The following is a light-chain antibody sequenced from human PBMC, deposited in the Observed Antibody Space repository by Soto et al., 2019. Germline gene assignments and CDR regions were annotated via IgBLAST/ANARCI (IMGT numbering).Light chain of an antibody. CDR1: SNDVGGYNY. Sequence: QSALTQPASVSGSPGQSITISCTGTSNDVGGYNYGSWYQQHPGKAPKLMIYDVSNRPSGVSNRFSGSKSGNTASLTISGLQAEDEADYYCSSYRTSSIVVFGGGTKLTVL. V-gene: IGLV2-14*01. J-gene: IGLJ2*01. CDR3: SSYRTSSIVV. CDR2: DVS.